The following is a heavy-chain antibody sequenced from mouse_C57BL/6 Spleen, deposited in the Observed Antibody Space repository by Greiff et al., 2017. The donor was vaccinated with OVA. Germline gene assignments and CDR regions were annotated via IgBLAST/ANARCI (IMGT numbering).Heavy chain of an antibody. CDR3: ATTGTSAY. Sequence: QVQLQQPGAELVKPGASVKLSCKASGYTFTSYWMQWVKQRPGQGLEWIGEIDPSDSYTNYNQKFKGKATLTVYTSSSTAYMQRSSLTSEDSAVYYCATTGTSAYWGQGTLVTVSA. CDR2: IDPSDSYT. D-gene: IGHD4-1*02. V-gene: IGHV1-50*01. J-gene: IGHJ3*01. CDR1: GYTFTSYW.